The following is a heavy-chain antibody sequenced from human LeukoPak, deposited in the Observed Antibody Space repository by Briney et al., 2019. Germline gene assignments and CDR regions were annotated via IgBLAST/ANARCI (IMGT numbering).Heavy chain of an antibody. CDR3: AREWVDTAMVTYYYMDV. CDR1: GGSISSYY. CDR2: IYTSGST. Sequence: PSETLSLTCTVSGGSISSYYWSWIRQPAGKGLEWIGRIYTSGSTNYNPSLKSRVTMSVDTSKNQFSLKLSSVTAADTAVYYCAREWVDTAMVTYYYMDVWGKGTTVTVSS. D-gene: IGHD5-18*01. V-gene: IGHV4-4*07. J-gene: IGHJ6*03.